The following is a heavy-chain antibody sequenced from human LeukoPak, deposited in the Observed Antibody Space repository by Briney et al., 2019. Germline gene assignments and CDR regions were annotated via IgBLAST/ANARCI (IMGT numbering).Heavy chain of an antibody. J-gene: IGHJ6*03. CDR2: FRWDGGST. CDR3: AKAYGAISIYYYYMYV. Sequence: WVRPAPGKGLEGVSLFRWDGGSTYYPLSLKGRFTISRDNRKTSLYLQMNSLRPEDTALYFCAKAYGAISIYYYYMYVWGEGGTVTISS. V-gene: IGHV3-43*01. D-gene: IGHD4-17*01.